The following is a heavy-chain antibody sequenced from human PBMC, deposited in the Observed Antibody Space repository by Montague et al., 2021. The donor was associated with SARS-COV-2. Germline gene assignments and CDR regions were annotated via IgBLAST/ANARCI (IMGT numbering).Heavy chain of an antibody. V-gene: IGHV4-59*01. D-gene: IGHD5-24*01. J-gene: IGHJ6*02. CDR2: IYYSGST. CDR1: GGSISSYN. CDR3: AGLQGDGSLYGMDV. Sequence: SETLSLTCTVSGGSISSYNWSWIRQPPGKGLECIGYIYYSGSTNYNPSLKSRVTILVDASKSQFSLKLSSVTAADTAVYYCAGLQGDGSLYGMDVWGQGTTVTVSS.